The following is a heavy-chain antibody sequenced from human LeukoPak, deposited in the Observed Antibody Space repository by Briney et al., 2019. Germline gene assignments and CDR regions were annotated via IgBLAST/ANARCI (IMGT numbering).Heavy chain of an antibody. CDR1: GYTFTSYY. J-gene: IGHJ4*02. D-gene: IGHD2-15*01. V-gene: IGHV1-46*03. Sequence: ASVKVSCKASGYTFTSYYMHWVRQAPGQGLEWMGIINTSGGSTSYAQKFQGRVTMTRDTSTSTVYMELSSLRSEDTAVYYCASSLSKLPSDYWGQGTLVTVSS. CDR3: ASSLSKLPSDY. CDR2: INTSGGST.